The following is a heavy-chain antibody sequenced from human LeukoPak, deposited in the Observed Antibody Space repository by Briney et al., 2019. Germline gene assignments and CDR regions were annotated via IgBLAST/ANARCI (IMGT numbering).Heavy chain of an antibody. CDR1: GFSFNTYG. CDR2: ISYDGKNK. V-gene: IGHV3-30*03. D-gene: IGHD1-26*01. CDR3: ASLPMERLSHNGFDI. J-gene: IGHJ3*02. Sequence: QPGGSLRLSCAASGFSFNTYGAHWIRQAPGKGLDWVAAISYDGKNKYYADSVKGRFTISRDTSKNTLDLQMNSLRVADTALYYCASLPMERLSHNGFDIWGQGTMVTVSS.